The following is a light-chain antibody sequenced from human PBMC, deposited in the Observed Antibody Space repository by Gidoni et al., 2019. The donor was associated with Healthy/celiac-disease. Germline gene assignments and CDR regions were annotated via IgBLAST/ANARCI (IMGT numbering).Light chain of an antibody. Sequence: IVLTQSPGTLSLSPGERATLSCRASQSFSSSYLAWYQQKPGQAPRLLIYGASSRATGIPDRVSGSGSGTDFTLTISRLEPEDFAVYYCQQYGSSPPWTFGQGTKVEIK. V-gene: IGKV3-20*01. CDR3: QQYGSSPPWT. CDR2: GAS. CDR1: QSFSSSY. J-gene: IGKJ1*01.